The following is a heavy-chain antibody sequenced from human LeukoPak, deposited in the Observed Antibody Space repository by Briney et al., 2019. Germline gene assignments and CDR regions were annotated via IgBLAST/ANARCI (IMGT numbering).Heavy chain of an antibody. Sequence: SETLSLTRTVSGGSISSGDYYWSWIRQPPGKGLEWIGYIYYSGSTYYNPSLKSRVTISVDTSKNQFSLKLSSVTAADTAVYYCARIRMITFGGVIDYWGQGTLVTVSS. CDR1: GGSISSGDYY. D-gene: IGHD3-16*01. J-gene: IGHJ4*02. V-gene: IGHV4-30-4*08. CDR2: IYYSGST. CDR3: ARIRMITFGGVIDY.